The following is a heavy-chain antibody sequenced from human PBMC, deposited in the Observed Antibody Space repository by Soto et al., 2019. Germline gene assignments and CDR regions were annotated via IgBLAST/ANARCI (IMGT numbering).Heavy chain of an antibody. D-gene: IGHD6-19*01. V-gene: IGHV1-18*01. Sequence: ASVKVSCKASGYTFTNYGISWARQAPGEGLEWVGWINTSNDNKLYAQKLQGRLTLTTDTSTSTAYMDLTTLRSDDTAVYFGARDPGAASFDVWAQGTLVTVAS. CDR3: ARDPGAASFDV. J-gene: IGHJ4*02. CDR2: INTSNDNK. CDR1: GYTFTNYG.